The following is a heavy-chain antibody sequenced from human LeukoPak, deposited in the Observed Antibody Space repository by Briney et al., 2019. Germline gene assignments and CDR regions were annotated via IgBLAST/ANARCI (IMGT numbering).Heavy chain of an antibody. CDR3: ARFYGGYCSSTSCHSQDWYFDL. D-gene: IGHD2-2*01. J-gene: IGHJ2*01. Sequence: ASVKVSCKASGYTFTSYGISWVRQAPGQGLEWMGWISAYNGNTNYAQKLQGRVTMTTDTSTSTAYTELRSLRSGDTAVYYCARFYGGYCSSTSCHSQDWYFDLWGRGTLVTVSS. CDR2: ISAYNGNT. V-gene: IGHV1-18*01. CDR1: GYTFTSYG.